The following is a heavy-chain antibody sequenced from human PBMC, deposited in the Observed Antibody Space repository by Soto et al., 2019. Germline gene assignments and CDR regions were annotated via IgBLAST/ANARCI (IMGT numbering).Heavy chain of an antibody. CDR3: AKDSTVTSAFDY. J-gene: IGHJ4*02. Sequence: EVQLLESGGGLVQPGGSLRLSCAASGFTFSSYAMSWVRQVPGKGLEWVSGISGSGGSTYYADSVKGRFTISRDSSKNTLYLQMNSLRAEDTAVYYCAKDSTVTSAFDYWGQGTLVTVSS. V-gene: IGHV3-23*01. CDR2: ISGSGGST. CDR1: GFTFSSYA. D-gene: IGHD4-17*01.